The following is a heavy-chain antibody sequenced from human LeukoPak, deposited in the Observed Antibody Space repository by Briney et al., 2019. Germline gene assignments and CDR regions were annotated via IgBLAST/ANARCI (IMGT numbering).Heavy chain of an antibody. CDR3: ARDVGDTSADDAFDI. CDR1: GFTFSSYG. CDR2: ISSSRSYI. J-gene: IGHJ3*02. V-gene: IGHV3-21*01. D-gene: IGHD3-22*01. Sequence: GGSLRLSCAASGFTFSSYGMNWVRQAPGKGLEWVSCISSSRSYIYYADSVKGRFTISRDNAKNSLFLQMNSLRAEDTAVYYCARDVGDTSADDAFDIWGQGTMVTVSS.